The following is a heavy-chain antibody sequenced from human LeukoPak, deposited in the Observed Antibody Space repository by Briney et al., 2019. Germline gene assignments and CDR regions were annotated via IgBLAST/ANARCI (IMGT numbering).Heavy chain of an antibody. D-gene: IGHD2-2*01. J-gene: IGHJ4*02. V-gene: IGHV1-69*05. Sequence: ASVKVSCKASGGTFSSYAISGVRQAPGQGLEWMGGIIPIFGTANYAQKFQGRVTITTDESTSTAYMELSSLRSVDTAVYYCARAEYCSSTSCYELDYWGQGTLVTVSS. CDR3: ARAEYCSSTSCYELDY. CDR2: IIPIFGTA. CDR1: GGTFSSYA.